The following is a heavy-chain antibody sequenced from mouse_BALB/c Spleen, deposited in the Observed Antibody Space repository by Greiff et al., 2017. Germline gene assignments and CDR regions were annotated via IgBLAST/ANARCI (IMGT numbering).Heavy chain of an antibody. CDR1: GFTFSSYA. D-gene: IGHD1-1*01. V-gene: IGHV5-9-4*01. CDR2: ISSGGSYT. CDR3: ARNYGSSYYFDY. Sequence: EVKLEESGGGLVKPGGSLKLSCAASGFTFSSYAMSWVRQSPEKRLEWVAEISSGGSYTYYPDTVTGRFTISRDNAKNTLYLEMSSLRSEDTAMYYCARNYGSSYYFDYWGQGTTLTVSS. J-gene: IGHJ2*01.